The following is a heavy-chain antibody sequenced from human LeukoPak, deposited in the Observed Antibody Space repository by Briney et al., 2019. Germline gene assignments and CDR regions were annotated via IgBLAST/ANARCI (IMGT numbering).Heavy chain of an antibody. D-gene: IGHD4-17*01. J-gene: IGHJ4*02. Sequence: ASVKVSCKASGYTFTGYYMHWVRQAPGQGLEWMGWISAYNGNTNYAQKLQGRVTMTTDTSTSTAYMELRSLRSDDTAVYYCARDNLPTTVTTFDYWGQGTLVTVSS. CDR3: ARDNLPTTVTTFDY. CDR1: GYTFTGYY. CDR2: ISAYNGNT. V-gene: IGHV1-18*04.